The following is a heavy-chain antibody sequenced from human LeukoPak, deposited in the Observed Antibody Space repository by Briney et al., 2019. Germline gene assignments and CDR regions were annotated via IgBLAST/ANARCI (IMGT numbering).Heavy chain of an antibody. J-gene: IGHJ4*02. D-gene: IGHD2-2*01. Sequence: GGSLRLSCAASGFTFSSYAMHWVRQAPGKGLEYVSAISSNGGSTYYANSVKGRFTISRDNSKNTLYLQMGSLRAEDMAVYCCARDRASRFDYWGQGTLVTVSS. V-gene: IGHV3-64*01. CDR2: ISSNGGST. CDR3: ARDRASRFDY. CDR1: GFTFSSYA.